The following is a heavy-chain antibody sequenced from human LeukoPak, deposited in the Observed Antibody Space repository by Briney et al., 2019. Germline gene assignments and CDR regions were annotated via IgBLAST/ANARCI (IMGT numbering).Heavy chain of an antibody. V-gene: IGHV3-21*01. Sequence: GSLRLSCAASGFTFSTYSMNWVRQAPGKGLEWVSSISTSSSYIYYADSVKGRFTISRDNAKKSVYLQMNSLRAEDTAVYYCARAYSERYGLGYYYMDVWGKGTTVTISS. CDR1: GFTFSTYS. CDR3: ARAYSERYGLGYYYMDV. CDR2: ISTSSSYI. D-gene: IGHD1-26*01. J-gene: IGHJ6*03.